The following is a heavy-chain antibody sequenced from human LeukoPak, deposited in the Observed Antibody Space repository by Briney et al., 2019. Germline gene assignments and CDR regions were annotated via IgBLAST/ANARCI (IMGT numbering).Heavy chain of an antibody. CDR1: RHTFTGYY. Sequence: GASVKVSCKASRHTFTGYYMRWVRQAPGQGLEWMGMINPSGGSTSYAQKFQGRVTMTRDTSTSTVYMELSSLRSEDTAVYYCARFAVHRRITVAGQFGLDYWGQGTLVSLSS. CDR2: INPSGGST. CDR3: ARFAVHRRITVAGQFGLDY. V-gene: IGHV1-46*01. D-gene: IGHD6-19*01. J-gene: IGHJ4*02.